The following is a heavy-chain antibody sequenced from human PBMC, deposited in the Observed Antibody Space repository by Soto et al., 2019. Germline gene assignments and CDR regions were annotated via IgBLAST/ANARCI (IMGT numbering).Heavy chain of an antibody. V-gene: IGHV1-69*01. D-gene: IGHD6-6*01. J-gene: IGHJ6*02. CDR3: ARDLIAARPEAYYYYGMDV. Sequence: QVQLVQSGAEVKKPGSSVKVSCKASGGTFSSYAISWVRQAPGQGLEWMGGIIPIFGTANYAQKFQGRVTITADESTSKAYMELSSLRSEDTAVYYCARDLIAARPEAYYYYGMDVWGQGTTVTVSS. CDR1: GGTFSSYA. CDR2: IIPIFGTA.